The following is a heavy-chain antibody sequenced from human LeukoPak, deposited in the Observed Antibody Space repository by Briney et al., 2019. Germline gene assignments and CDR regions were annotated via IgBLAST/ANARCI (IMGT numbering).Heavy chain of an antibody. CDR1: GYTFTGYY. V-gene: IGHV1-2*02. CDR2: INPNSGGT. Sequence: ASVKVSCKASGYTFTGYYMHWVRQAPGQGFEWMGWINPNSGGTNYAQKFQGRVTMTSDTSISTAYMELSRLRSDDTAVYYCARGVEYSSSNPYYFDYWGQGTLVTVSS. D-gene: IGHD6-13*01. CDR3: ARGVEYSSSNPYYFDY. J-gene: IGHJ4*02.